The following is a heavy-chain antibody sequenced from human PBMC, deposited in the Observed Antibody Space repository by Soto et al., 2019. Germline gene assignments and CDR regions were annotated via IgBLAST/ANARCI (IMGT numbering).Heavy chain of an antibody. CDR1: GYTFNTYF. CDR3: ARDTSNSFDY. J-gene: IGHJ4*02. D-gene: IGHD2-2*01. V-gene: IGHV1-18*01. Sequence: HVQLVQSGGELKKPGASVKVSCNTSGYTFNTYFITWERQAPGQGLEWMGWISPHNGKTNYAEKFQGRVTMTADTITKTSYMELRNLRIDDTAVYYCARDTSNSFDYWGQGTPVTVSS. CDR2: ISPHNGKT.